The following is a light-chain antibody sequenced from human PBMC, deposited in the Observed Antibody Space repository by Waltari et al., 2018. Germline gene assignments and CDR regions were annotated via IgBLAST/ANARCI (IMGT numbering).Light chain of an antibody. CDR1: QSISRY. J-gene: IGKJ1*01. CDR3: QNHERLPAT. Sequence: IVLTQSPGTLSLSPGERATLSCRASQSISRYLVWYQQKPGQSPRLLIYEASRRATGIPDRFSGSGSGTDFSLTISRLEPEDFGVYYCQNHERLPATFGQGTRVEI. CDR2: EAS. V-gene: IGKV3-20*01.